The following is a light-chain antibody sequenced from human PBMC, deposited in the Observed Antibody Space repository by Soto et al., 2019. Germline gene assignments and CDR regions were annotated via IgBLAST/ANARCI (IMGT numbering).Light chain of an antibody. CDR3: QKYNRATWT. Sequence: DIQMAHSPSSLSASVGDSVTITCRASQGISNYLAWDQQKPGKVPKLLIYAASTLRSRVPSRFSGSGSGTDFTLTISSLQPEDVATYYRQKYNRATWTFGQGTKVDIK. V-gene: IGKV1-27*01. J-gene: IGKJ1*01. CDR1: QGISNY. CDR2: AAS.